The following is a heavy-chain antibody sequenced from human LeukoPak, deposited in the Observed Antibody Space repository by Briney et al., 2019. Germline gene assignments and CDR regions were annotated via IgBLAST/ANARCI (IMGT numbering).Heavy chain of an antibody. V-gene: IGHV4-31*03. Sequence: SETLSLTCTVSGGSISSGGYYWSWIRQHPGKGLEWIGYIYYSGSTYYNPSLKSRVTISVDTSKNQFSLKLSSVTAADTAVYYCASVVVPAGVGGWFDPGGQGTLVTVSA. D-gene: IGHD2-2*01. CDR1: GGSISSGGYY. CDR2: IYYSGST. J-gene: IGHJ5*02. CDR3: ASVVVPAGVGGWFDP.